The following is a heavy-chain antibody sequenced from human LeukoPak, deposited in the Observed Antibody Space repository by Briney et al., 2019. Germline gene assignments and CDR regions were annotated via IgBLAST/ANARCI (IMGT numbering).Heavy chain of an antibody. J-gene: IGHJ6*03. CDR1: GYSFTNYW. D-gene: IGHD3-9*01. CDR2: IYPADSDT. CDR3: ARPFNYYDILTGWPYYYYYYMDV. Sequence: GESLKIPCKGSGYSFTNYWIGWVRQMPGKGLEWMGIIYPADSDTRYSPSFQDQVTISADKSISTAYLQWSSLKASDTAMYYCARPFNYYDILTGWPYYYYYYMDVWGKGTTVTISS. V-gene: IGHV5-51*01.